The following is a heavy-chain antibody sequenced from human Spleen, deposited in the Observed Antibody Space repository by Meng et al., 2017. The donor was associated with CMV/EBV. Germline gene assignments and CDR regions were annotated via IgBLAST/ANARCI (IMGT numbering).Heavy chain of an antibody. CDR1: VDSITHYY. CDR2: IYHNGDT. J-gene: IGHJ4*02. V-gene: IGHV4-59*08. D-gene: IGHD3-10*01. CDR3: ARHRVWVRGVIANFFDY. Sequence: SETLSLTCTVSVDSITHYYWTWIRQPPGGGLECIGYIYHNGDTNSNPSLKSRVTISMDTSKKHFSLKLSSVTAADTAVYYCARHRVWVRGVIANFFDYWGQGTLVTVSS.